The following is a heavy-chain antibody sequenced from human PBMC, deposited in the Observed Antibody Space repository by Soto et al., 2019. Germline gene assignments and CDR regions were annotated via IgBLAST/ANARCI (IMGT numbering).Heavy chain of an antibody. CDR2: ISSSSYI. CDR3: ARDQNGDASFDY. Sequence: GGSLRLSCAASGFTFSSYSMNWVRQAPGKGLEWVSSISSSSYIYYADSVKGRFTISRDNAKNSLYLQMNSLRAEDTAVYYCARDQNGDASFDYWGQGTLVTVSS. V-gene: IGHV3-21*01. D-gene: IGHD2-21*02. J-gene: IGHJ4*02. CDR1: GFTFSSYS.